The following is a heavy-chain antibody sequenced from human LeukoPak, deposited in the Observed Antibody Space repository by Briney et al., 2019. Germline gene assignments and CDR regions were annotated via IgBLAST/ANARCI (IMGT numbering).Heavy chain of an antibody. CDR2: IIPIFGTA. CDR1: GGTFSSYA. D-gene: IGHD6-13*01. CDR3: AKYSSSWLRGYFDY. J-gene: IGHJ4*01. V-gene: IGHV1-69*13. Sequence: SVKVSCKASGGTFSSYAISWVRQAPGQGLEWMGGIIPIFGTANYAQKFQGRVTITADESTSTAYMELSSLRSEDTAVYYCAKYSSSWLRGYFDYWGQEPWSPSPQ.